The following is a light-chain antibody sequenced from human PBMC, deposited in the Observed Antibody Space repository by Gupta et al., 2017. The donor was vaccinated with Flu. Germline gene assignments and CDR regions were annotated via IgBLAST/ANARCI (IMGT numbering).Light chain of an antibody. CDR3: TSYTTNNNCV. CDR1: RSDVSKYDL. V-gene: IGLV2-8*01. Sequence: SVTISCTGTRSDVSKYDLVSWYQQHPGTAPKLIMFSDTKRPSGVPDRFSGSKSGTTASLTVSGLQADDEADYYCTSYTTNNNCVFGGGTKVTGL. CDR2: SDT. J-gene: IGLJ3*02.